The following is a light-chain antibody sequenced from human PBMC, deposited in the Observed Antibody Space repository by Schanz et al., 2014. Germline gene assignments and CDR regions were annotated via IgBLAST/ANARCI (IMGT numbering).Light chain of an antibody. CDR1: SGDVGAYNY. V-gene: IGLV1-40*01. Sequence: QSALTQPASVSGSPGQSITISCTGTSGDVGAYNYVSWYQQPPGTAPKLLIYGNSNRPSGVPDRFSGSKSGTSASLAITGLQAEDEADYYCQSYDSSLSPWVFGGGTKLTVL. CDR2: GNS. CDR3: QSYDSSLSPWV. J-gene: IGLJ3*02.